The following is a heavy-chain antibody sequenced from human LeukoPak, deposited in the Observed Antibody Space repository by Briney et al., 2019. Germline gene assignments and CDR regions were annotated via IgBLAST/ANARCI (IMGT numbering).Heavy chain of an antibody. V-gene: IGHV3-30*18. CDR2: ISYDGSNK. J-gene: IGHJ4*02. CDR1: GFTFSSYG. Sequence: GGSLRLSCAASGFTFSSYGMHWVRQAPGKGLEWVAVISYDGSNKYYVDSVKGRFTISRDNSKNTLYLQMNSLRAEDTAVYYCAKDQAIGRDGYNSLRYCFDYWGQGTLVTVSS. D-gene: IGHD5-24*01. CDR3: AKDQAIGRDGYNSLRYCFDY.